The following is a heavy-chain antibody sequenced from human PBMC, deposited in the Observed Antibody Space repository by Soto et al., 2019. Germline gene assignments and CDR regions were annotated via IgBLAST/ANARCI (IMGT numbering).Heavy chain of an antibody. J-gene: IGHJ4*02. Sequence: QVQLVQSGAEVKRPGSSVKVSCKASGDTFTFYSINWVRQAPGLGLEWMGRINPILSMSNYAQRFQGRITMTPDKPTSTAYMELSSLRSEDTAIYYCASSYGSGYRAFDYWGQGALVTVSS. CDR3: ASSYGSGYRAFDY. V-gene: IGHV1-69*02. CDR1: GDTFTFYS. CDR2: INPILSMS. D-gene: IGHD3-10*01.